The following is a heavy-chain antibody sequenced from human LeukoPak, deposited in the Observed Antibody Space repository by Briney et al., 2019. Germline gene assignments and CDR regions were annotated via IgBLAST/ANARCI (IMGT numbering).Heavy chain of an antibody. Sequence: SETLSLTCTVSGDSVSGISFYWSWIRQPPGKGLQYIGYIQYSGSTNYNPSLKSRVTISVDTSKNQFSLKLSSVTATDTAVYYCARYYDSSGYWSTPHFDYWGQGTLVTVSS. CDR3: ARYYDSSGYWSTPHFDY. CDR1: GDSVSGISFY. V-gene: IGHV4-61*01. CDR2: IQYSGST. J-gene: IGHJ4*02. D-gene: IGHD3-22*01.